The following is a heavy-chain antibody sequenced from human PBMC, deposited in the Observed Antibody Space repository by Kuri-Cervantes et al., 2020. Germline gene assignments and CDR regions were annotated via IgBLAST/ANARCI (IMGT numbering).Heavy chain of an antibody. CDR3: ARGNYGDYVMDYYYMDV. CDR1: GFTFSSYW. Sequence: GESLKISCAASGFTFSSYWMSWVRQAPGKGLEWVANIKQDGSEKYYVDSVKGRFTISRDNAKNSLYLQMNSLRAEDTAVYYCARGNYGDYVMDYYYMDVWGKGTTVTVSS. D-gene: IGHD4-17*01. CDR2: IKQDGSEK. J-gene: IGHJ6*03. V-gene: IGHV3-7*02.